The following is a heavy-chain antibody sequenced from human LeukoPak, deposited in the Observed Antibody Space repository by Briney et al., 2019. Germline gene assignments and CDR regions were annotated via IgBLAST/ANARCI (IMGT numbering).Heavy chain of an antibody. Sequence: SDTLSLTCTVSGLSIRSNYWTWIRKPPGKGLEWIGYNYYSGSTNYNPSLKSRVRISVDTSKNQFSLKLSSVTAADTAVYYCARTYYGSGSLYYYYYYMDVWGKGTTVTVSS. CDR3: ARTYYGSGSLYYYYYYMDV. CDR1: GLSIRSNY. D-gene: IGHD3-10*01. J-gene: IGHJ6*03. V-gene: IGHV4-59*07. CDR2: NYYSGST.